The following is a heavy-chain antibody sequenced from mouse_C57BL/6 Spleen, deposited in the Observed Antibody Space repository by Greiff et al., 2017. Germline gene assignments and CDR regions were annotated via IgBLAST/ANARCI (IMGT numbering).Heavy chain of an antibody. CDR3: ARSGSSYYWFAY. CDR1: GYAFTNYL. J-gene: IGHJ3*01. V-gene: IGHV1-54*01. D-gene: IGHD1-1*01. CDR2: INPGSGGT. Sequence: VKLQESGAELVRPGTSVKVSCKASGYAFTNYLIEWVKQRPGQGLEWIGVINPGSGGTNYNEKFKGKAKLTADKSSSTAYMQLSSLTSEDSAVYFCARSGSSYYWFAYWGQGTLVTVSA.